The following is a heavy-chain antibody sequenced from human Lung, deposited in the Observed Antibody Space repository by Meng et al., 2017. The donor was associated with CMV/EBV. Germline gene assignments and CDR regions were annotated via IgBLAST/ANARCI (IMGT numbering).Heavy chain of an antibody. CDR3: ARDPRGINIVVVHNGMDV. D-gene: IGHD2-2*01. CDR2: IKQDGSEK. V-gene: IGHV3-7*01. CDR1: GFTFSSYW. Sequence: GESLKISCAASGFTFSSYWMSWVRQAPGKGLEWVANIKQDGSEKYYVDSVKGRFTISRDNAKNSLYLQMNSLRAEDTAVYYCARDPRGINIVVVHNGMDVWXQVTXVTVAS. J-gene: IGHJ6*02.